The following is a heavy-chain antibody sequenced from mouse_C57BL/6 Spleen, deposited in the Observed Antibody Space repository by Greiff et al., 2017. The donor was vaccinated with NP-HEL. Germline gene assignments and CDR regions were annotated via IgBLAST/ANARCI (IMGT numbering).Heavy chain of an antibody. CDR3: ASFITTVVATGDYFDY. Sequence: QVQLQQPGAELVKPGASVKLSCKASGYTFTSYWMHWVKQRPGQGLEWIGMIHPNSGSTNYNEKFKSKATLTVDKSSSTAYMQLSSLTSEDSAVYYCASFITTVVATGDYFDYWGQGTTLTVSS. V-gene: IGHV1-64*01. CDR2: IHPNSGST. J-gene: IGHJ2*01. D-gene: IGHD1-1*01. CDR1: GYTFTSYW.